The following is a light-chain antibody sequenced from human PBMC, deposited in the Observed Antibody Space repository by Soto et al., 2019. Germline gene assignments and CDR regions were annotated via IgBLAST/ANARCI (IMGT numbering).Light chain of an antibody. CDR1: QSVSSSY. J-gene: IGKJ1*01. V-gene: IGKV3-20*01. Sequence: EIVLTQSPGTLSLSPGERATLFCRASQSVSSSYLAWYQQKPGQAPRLLIYDASSRATGIPDRFSGSGSWKYFTLTIRSLEPQDFAVYYCQQYGSSPRTFGQGIKVE. CDR2: DAS. CDR3: QQYGSSPRT.